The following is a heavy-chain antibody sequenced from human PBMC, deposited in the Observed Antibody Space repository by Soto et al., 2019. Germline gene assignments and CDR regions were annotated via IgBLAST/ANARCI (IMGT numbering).Heavy chain of an antibody. V-gene: IGHV1-58*01. CDR2: IVVGSGHP. CDR1: GLTFSNSA. D-gene: IGHD6-19*01. J-gene: IGHJ4*02. Sequence: SVKVSCKASGLTFSNSAVQWVRQPRGQRIEWMGWIVVGSGHPNLAQRFQDRVTLTRDMSTGTAYMELSSLRSEDTAVYYCAAGVIAVAGDFDYWGQGTQVTVSS. CDR3: AAGVIAVAGDFDY.